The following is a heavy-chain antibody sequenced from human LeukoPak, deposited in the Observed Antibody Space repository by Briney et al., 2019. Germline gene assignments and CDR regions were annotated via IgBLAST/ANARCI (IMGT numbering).Heavy chain of an antibody. CDR1: GFTVSSNS. V-gene: IGHV3-48*01. CDR3: VTDSSGYYYDFY. D-gene: IGHD3-22*01. Sequence: PGGSLILSCTVSGFTVSSNSMSWVRQAPGKGLEWVSYISSSSSTIYYADSVKGRFTISRDNAKNSLYLQMNSLRAEDTAVYYCVTDSSGYYYDFYWGQGTLVTVSS. J-gene: IGHJ4*02. CDR2: ISSSSSTI.